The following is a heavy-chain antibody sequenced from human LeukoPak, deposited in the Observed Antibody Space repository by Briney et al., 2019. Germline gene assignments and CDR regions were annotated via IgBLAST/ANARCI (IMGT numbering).Heavy chain of an antibody. CDR2: ISDSGGST. J-gene: IGHJ6*02. CDR3: VRGYSFGPYGMDV. V-gene: IGHV3-64D*09. D-gene: IGHD2-15*01. Sequence: GGSLRLSCSAPGFPFSSYAMHWVRQAPGKGLDYVSAISDSGGSTYYADSVKGRFTISRDNSKNTLYLQMSSLRAEDTAVYFCVRGYSFGPYGMDVWGQGTTVTVSS. CDR1: GFPFSSYA.